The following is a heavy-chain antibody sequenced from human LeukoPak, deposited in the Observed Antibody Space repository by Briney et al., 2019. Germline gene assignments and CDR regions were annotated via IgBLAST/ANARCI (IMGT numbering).Heavy chain of an antibody. V-gene: IGHV5-51*01. Sequence: GESLQISCQGSGYSINNYWIGWVRQMPGKGLEWMGIIYPADSDIRYSPSFQGQVTIPADKSISTVYLQWSSLKASDTAMYYCARQEYCSGGSCYTWFDPWGQGTLVTVSS. CDR2: IYPADSDI. CDR3: ARQEYCSGGSCYTWFDP. CDR1: GYSINNYW. J-gene: IGHJ5*02. D-gene: IGHD2-15*01.